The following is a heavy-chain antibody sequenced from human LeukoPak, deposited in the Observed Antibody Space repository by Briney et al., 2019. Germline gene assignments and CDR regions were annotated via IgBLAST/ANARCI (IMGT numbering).Heavy chain of an antibody. J-gene: IGHJ5*02. V-gene: IGHV3-7*01. CDR2: IKPDGTEK. Sequence: GGSLRLSCAASGFTVSSNYMSWVRQAPGKGPEWVANIKPDGTEKYYVDSLRGRFTISGDNAKSSLYLEMNSLRVEDTAIYYCARALTERWFDPWGQGTLVTVSS. CDR1: GFTVSSNY. CDR3: ARALTERWFDP.